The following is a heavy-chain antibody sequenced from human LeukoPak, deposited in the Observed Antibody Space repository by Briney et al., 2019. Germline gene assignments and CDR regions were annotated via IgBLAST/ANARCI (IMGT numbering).Heavy chain of an antibody. V-gene: IGHV1-69*04. CDR1: GYTFTTYA. Sequence: SVKVSCKASGYTFTTYAMNWVRQAPGQGLEWMGRIIPILGIANYAQKFQGRVTITADKSTSTAYMELSSLRSEDTAVYYCARSYDSSGYSPYWGQGTLVTVSS. D-gene: IGHD3-22*01. J-gene: IGHJ4*02. CDR3: ARSYDSSGYSPY. CDR2: IIPILGIA.